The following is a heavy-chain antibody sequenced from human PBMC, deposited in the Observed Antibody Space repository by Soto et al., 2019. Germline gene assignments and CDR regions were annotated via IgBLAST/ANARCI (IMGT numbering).Heavy chain of an antibody. V-gene: IGHV1-69*06. CDR2: FIPIFGTA. CDR1: GGTFSSYA. J-gene: IGHJ5*02. D-gene: IGHD3-9*01. Sequence: SVKVSCKASGGTFSSYAISWVRQAPGQGLEWMGGFIPIFGTANYAQKFQGRVTITADKSTSTAYMELSSLRSEDTAVYYCARALRYFDWLPWFDPWGQGTLVTVSS. CDR3: ARALRYFDWLPWFDP.